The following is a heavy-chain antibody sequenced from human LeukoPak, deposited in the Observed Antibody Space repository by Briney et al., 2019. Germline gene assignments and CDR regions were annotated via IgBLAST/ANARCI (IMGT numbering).Heavy chain of an antibody. CDR1: GFSFSIYA. CDR3: ARRTTVVGPAPFDH. D-gene: IGHD4-23*01. J-gene: IGHJ4*02. Sequence: PGASLRLSCAASGFSFSIYAMSWVRQAPGKGLEWVSAISPGGDTIYYLDSVKGRFTISRENSKNTLYLQMNSLRAEDTAVYYCARRTTVVGPAPFDHWGQGTLVTVSS. CDR2: ISPGGDTI. V-gene: IGHV3-23*01.